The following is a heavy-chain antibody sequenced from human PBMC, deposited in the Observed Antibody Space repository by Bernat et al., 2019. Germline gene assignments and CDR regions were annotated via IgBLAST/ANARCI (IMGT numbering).Heavy chain of an antibody. V-gene: IGHV3-30-3*01. Sequence: QVQLVESGGGVVQPGRSLRLSCAASGFTFSSYAMHWVRQAPGKGLEWVAVISYDGSNKYYADSVKGRFTISRDNSKNMLYLQMNSLRAEDTAVYYCARDLVVGATGWGQGTLVTVSS. CDR2: ISYDGSNK. D-gene: IGHD1-26*01. CDR1: GFTFSSYA. CDR3: ARDLVVGATG. J-gene: IGHJ4*02.